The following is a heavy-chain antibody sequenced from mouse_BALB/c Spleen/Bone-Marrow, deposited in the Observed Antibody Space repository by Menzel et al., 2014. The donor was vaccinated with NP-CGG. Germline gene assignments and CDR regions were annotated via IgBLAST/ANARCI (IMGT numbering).Heavy chain of an antibody. CDR1: GFSLTSYG. D-gene: IGHD1-1*01. CDR2: IWAGGST. V-gene: IGHV2-9*02. J-gene: IGHJ4*01. CDR3: ARDYYGSLYAMDY. Sequence: QVQLQQSGPGLVAPSQSLSVTCTVSGFSLTSYGVHWVRQPPGKGLEWLGVIWAGGSTNYNSALTSRLSISKDNSKSQVFLKMNSLQTDDTAMYYCARDYYGSLYAMDYWGQGTSVTVS.